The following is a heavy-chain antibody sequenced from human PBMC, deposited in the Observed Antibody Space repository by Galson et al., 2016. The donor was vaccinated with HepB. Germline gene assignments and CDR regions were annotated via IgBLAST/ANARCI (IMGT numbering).Heavy chain of an antibody. D-gene: IGHD3-10*01. CDR2: IRRSRDST. Sequence: SLRLSCAASGFTFRNYGMTWVRQAPGKGLEGVSSIRRSRDSTDYADSVKGRFTISRDNSKNTLSLQLNSLTADDTAIYNCVQGSHAPAVWGKGTTVTVSS. CDR1: GFTFRNYG. J-gene: IGHJ6*04. V-gene: IGHV3-23*01. CDR3: VQGSHAPAV.